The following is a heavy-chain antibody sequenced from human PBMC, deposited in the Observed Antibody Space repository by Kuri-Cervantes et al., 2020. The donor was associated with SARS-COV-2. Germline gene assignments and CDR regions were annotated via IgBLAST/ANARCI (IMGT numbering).Heavy chain of an antibody. CDR3: ARDRGYGGLRYYFDY. CDR2: IWYDGSNK. J-gene: IGHJ4*02. V-gene: IGHV3-33*08. Sequence: AGSLRLSCAASGFTFSSYGMHWVRQAPGKGLEWVAVIWYDGSNKYYADSVKGRFTISRDNSKNTLYLQMNSLRAEDTAVYYCARDRGYGGLRYYFDYWGQGTLVTVSS. CDR1: GFTFSSYG. D-gene: IGHD5-12*01.